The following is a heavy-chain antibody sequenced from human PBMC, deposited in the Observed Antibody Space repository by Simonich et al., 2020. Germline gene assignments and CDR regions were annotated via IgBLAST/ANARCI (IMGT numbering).Heavy chain of an antibody. CDR1: GSSFTSYW. D-gene: IGHD1-1*01. Sequence: EVQLGQSGAKVKKPGESLKISCKGSGSSFTSYWIGGVRQMPGKGLEWMRLSYPGDADTRYNPSFQGQVTISADKSISTAYLQWSSLKASDTAMYYCARQLNDFDIWGQGTMVTVSS. J-gene: IGHJ3*02. CDR2: SYPGDADT. V-gene: IGHV5-51*01. CDR3: ARQLNDFDI.